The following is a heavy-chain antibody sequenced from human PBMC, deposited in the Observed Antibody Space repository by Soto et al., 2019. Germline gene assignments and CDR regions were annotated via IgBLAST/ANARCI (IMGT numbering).Heavy chain of an antibody. J-gene: IGHJ6*02. Sequence: GESLKISCVCAGYSFITYWVAWVLQMPGKGLEWMGIFNPRDPAATYSPSFQGQVTISADRSISTAYLQWNSLKASDTAIYYCARGGKHGSHFYGMDVWGQGTTVTVSS. CDR1: GYSFITYW. V-gene: IGHV5-51*01. CDR2: FNPRDPAA. CDR3: ARGGKHGSHFYGMDV. D-gene: IGHD1-26*01.